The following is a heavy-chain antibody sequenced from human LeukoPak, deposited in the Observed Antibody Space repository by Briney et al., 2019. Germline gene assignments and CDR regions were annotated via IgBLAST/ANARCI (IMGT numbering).Heavy chain of an antibody. D-gene: IGHD3-22*01. CDR2: ISNSCSTI. Sequence: GGSLRLSCAASGFTFNDYYMSWIRQAPGKGLEGVSYISNSCSTIYYAGSVKGRFTISRDNAKNSLYLQMNSLRAEDTAVYYCASGPQYYYDSSGSYDYWGQGTLVTVSS. CDR1: GFTFNDYY. CDR3: ASGPQYYYDSSGSYDY. J-gene: IGHJ4*02. V-gene: IGHV3-11*01.